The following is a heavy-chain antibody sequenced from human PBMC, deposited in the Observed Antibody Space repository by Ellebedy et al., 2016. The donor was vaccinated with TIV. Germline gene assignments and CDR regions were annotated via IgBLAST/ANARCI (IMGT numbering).Heavy chain of an antibody. J-gene: IGHJ4*02. V-gene: IGHV1-46*01. CDR2: IIPIFGTA. Sequence: ASVKVSXXASGYTFTSYYMHWVRQAPGQGLEWMGGIIPIFGTANYAQKFQGRVTITRDTSASTAYMELSSLRSEDTAVYYCARDFYGDYVDYFDYWGQGTLVTVSS. CDR1: GYTFTSYY. CDR3: ARDFYGDYVDYFDY. D-gene: IGHD4-17*01.